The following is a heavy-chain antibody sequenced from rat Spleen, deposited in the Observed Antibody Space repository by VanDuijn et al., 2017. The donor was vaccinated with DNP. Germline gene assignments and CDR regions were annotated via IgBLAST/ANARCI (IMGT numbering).Heavy chain of an antibody. Sequence: EVQLVESGGGFVQPGRSLRLSCAASGFTFSGYDMAWVRQAPTKGLEWVASISTSGEYSHYRDSVRGRFTISRDNAEETLFLQMNSLRSEDTATYYCTRATGFDYWGQGVMVTVSS. CDR1: GFTFSGYD. D-gene: IGHD4-2*01. V-gene: IGHV5S13*01. J-gene: IGHJ2*01. CDR3: TRATGFDY. CDR2: ISTSGEYS.